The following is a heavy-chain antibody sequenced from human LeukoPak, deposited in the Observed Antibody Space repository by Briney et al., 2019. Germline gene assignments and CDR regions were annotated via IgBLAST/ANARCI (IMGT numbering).Heavy chain of an antibody. CDR1: GFTFSSYW. V-gene: IGHV3-23*01. CDR3: ANGPTYYDILSPFDP. D-gene: IGHD3-9*01. Sequence: GGSLRLSCAASGFTFSSYWMSWVRQAPGKGLEWVSSINGRGGSTYYADSVKGRFTISRDNSKNTLYLQMNSLRAEDTAVYYCANGPTYYDILSPFDPWGQGTLVTVSS. CDR2: INGRGGST. J-gene: IGHJ5*02.